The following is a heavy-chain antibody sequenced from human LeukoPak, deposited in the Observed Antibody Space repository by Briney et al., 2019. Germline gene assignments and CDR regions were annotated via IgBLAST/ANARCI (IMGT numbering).Heavy chain of an antibody. D-gene: IGHD6-13*01. Sequence: PGGSLRLSCAASGFTFSSYGMHWVRQAPGKWLEWVAFIRYDGSNKYYADSVKGRFTISRDNSKNTLYLQMNSLRAEDTAVYYCAKDFFSFGSSWYGWFDPWGQGTLVTVSS. CDR1: GFTFSSYG. CDR2: IRYDGSNK. V-gene: IGHV3-30*02. CDR3: AKDFFSFGSSWYGWFDP. J-gene: IGHJ5*02.